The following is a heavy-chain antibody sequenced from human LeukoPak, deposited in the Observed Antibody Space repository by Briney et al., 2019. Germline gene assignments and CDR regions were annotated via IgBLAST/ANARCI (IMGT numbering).Heavy chain of an antibody. J-gene: IGHJ4*02. V-gene: IGHV3-21*06. D-gene: IGHD1-14*01. CDR3: ATETNGRHYDY. Sequence: GGSLRLSXTASGLTFTTSGFNSVRQSPGKGLEWLASIGPTGSDRYHADSIKGRFTISRDNANNFLYLQMNSLRAEDTAVYYCATETNGRHYDYWGQGTLLTVSS. CDR1: GLTFTTSG. CDR2: IGPTGSDR.